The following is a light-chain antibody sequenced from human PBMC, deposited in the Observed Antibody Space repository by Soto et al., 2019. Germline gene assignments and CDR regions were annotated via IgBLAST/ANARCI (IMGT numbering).Light chain of an antibody. Sequence: EIVFTQSPATLSLSPGERATLSCRASQSVSSSLAWYQQKPGQAPRLLIYDAYNRATGIPPRFSGSGSGTDFTLTISSLEPEDSAVYDCQQRHMWPITFGQGTRLEIK. V-gene: IGKV3-11*01. CDR1: QSVSSS. J-gene: IGKJ5*01. CDR3: QQRHMWPIT. CDR2: DAY.